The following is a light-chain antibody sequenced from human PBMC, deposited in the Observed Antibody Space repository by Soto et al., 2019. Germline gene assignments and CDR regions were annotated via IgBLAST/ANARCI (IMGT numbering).Light chain of an antibody. CDR3: SSYSSGSTLVV. Sequence: QSVLTQPASVSGSPGQSITISCAGTRTDVGSHNFVSWFQQHPGKVPKLMIYEVTNRPSGVSDRFSGSKSGNTASLTISGLQPGDEADYYCSSYSSGSTLVVFGGGTKLTVL. CDR2: EVT. J-gene: IGLJ2*01. V-gene: IGLV2-14*01. CDR1: RTDVGSHNF.